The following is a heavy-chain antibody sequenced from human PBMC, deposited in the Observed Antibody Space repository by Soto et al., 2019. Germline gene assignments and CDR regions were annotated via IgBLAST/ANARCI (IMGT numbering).Heavy chain of an antibody. J-gene: IGHJ1*01. Sequence: GGSLRLSCAASGFSVSSSYMIWVRQAPGKGLEWVSVIYRGGATYYAVSVKGRFTISRDNSKNTLYLQMNSLRAEDTAVYYCARDRVESGYPEYFQHWGQGTLVTVSS. D-gene: IGHD3-22*01. CDR2: IYRGGAT. CDR1: GFSVSSSY. V-gene: IGHV3-53*01. CDR3: ARDRVESGYPEYFQH.